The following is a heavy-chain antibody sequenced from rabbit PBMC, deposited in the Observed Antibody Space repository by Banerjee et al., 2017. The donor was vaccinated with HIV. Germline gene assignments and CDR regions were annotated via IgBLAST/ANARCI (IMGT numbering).Heavy chain of an antibody. J-gene: IGHJ4*01. V-gene: IGHV1S40*01. CDR3: ARDSFAGYAGYGYANLNL. Sequence: QSLEESGGDLVKPGASLTLTCTASGFSFSSNYYMCWVRQAPGKGLEWVASIYAGSSGTTYYANWAKGRFTFSKTSSTTVTLQMTSLTAADTAIYFCARDSFAGYAGYGYANLNLWGPGTLVTVS. D-gene: IGHD6-1*01. CDR1: GFSFSSNYY. CDR2: IYAGSSGTT.